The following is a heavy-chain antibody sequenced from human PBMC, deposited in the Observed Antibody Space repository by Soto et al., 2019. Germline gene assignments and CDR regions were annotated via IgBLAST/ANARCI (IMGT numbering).Heavy chain of an antibody. CDR2: ISYDGSNK. J-gene: IGHJ6*02. D-gene: IGHD3-10*01. CDR3: AKGAYYYGSGSYYVYYYYYYGMDV. V-gene: IGHV3-30-3*01. Sequence: GGSLRLSCAASGFTFSSYAMHLVRQAPGKGLEWVAVISYDGSNKYYADSVKGRSTISRVNSKNTLYLQMNILRAEDTAVYCCAKGAYYYGSGSYYVYYYYYYGMDVWGQGTTVTVSS. CDR1: GFTFSSYA.